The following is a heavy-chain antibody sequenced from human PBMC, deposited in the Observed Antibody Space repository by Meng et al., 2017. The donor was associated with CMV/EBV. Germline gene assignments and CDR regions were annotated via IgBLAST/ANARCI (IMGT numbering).Heavy chain of an antibody. J-gene: IGHJ4*02. D-gene: IGHD3-9*01. CDR1: GFTFSNAW. V-gene: IGHV3-15*01. CDR2: IKSKTDGGTT. Sequence: GGFLRLSCAASGFTFSNAWMSWVRQAPGKGLEWVGRIKSKTDGGTTDYAAPVKDRFSISRDDSKNTLYLQMNSLKTEDTAVYYCTTNVLRYFDWLPPDYWGQGTLVTVSS. CDR3: TTNVLRYFDWLPPDY.